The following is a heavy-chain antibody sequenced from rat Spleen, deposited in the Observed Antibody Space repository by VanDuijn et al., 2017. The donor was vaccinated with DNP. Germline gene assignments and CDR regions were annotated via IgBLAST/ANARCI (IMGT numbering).Heavy chain of an antibody. V-gene: IGHV5-25*01. Sequence: EVQLVESGGGLVQPGRSLKLSCAASGFTFSNYDMAWVRQAPTKGLEWVASISTSGGSIYYRASVKGRFTVSRDNAKSTLSMQMNSLRSEDMATYYFASLWDLYYFDYGGQGVMVTVSS. CDR3: ASLWDLYYFDY. CDR1: GFTFSNYD. J-gene: IGHJ2*01. D-gene: IGHD3-2*01. CDR2: ISTSGGSI.